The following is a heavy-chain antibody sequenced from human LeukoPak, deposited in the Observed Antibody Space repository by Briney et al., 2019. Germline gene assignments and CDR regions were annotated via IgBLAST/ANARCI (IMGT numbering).Heavy chain of an antibody. CDR2: IYSGGST. Sequence: PGGSLRLSCAASGFTVSSNYMSWVRQAPGKGLEWVSVIYSGGSTYYADSVKGRFTISRDNSKNTLYLQMNSLRAEDTAVYYCARDSYYDFWSGYSVNYYYYGMDVWGQGTTVTVSS. CDR1: GFTVSSNY. V-gene: IGHV3-66*01. D-gene: IGHD3-3*01. J-gene: IGHJ6*02. CDR3: ARDSYYDFWSGYSVNYYYYGMDV.